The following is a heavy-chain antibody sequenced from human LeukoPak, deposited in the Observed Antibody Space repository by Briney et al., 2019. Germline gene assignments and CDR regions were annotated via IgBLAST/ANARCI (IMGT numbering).Heavy chain of an antibody. D-gene: IGHD2-2*01. V-gene: IGHV4-34*01. CDR2: INHSGST. CDR1: GGSFSGYY. CDR3: ARVPYCSSTSCSYYYYYYMDV. J-gene: IGHJ6*03. Sequence: PSETLSLTCAVYGGSFSGYYWSWIRQPPGKGLEWIGEINHSGSTNYNPSLKSRVTISVDTSKNQFSLKLNSVTAADTAVYYCARVPYCSSTSCSYYYYYYMDVWGKGTTVTVSS.